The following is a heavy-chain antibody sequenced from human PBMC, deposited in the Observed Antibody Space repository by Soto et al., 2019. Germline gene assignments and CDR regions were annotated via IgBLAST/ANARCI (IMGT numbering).Heavy chain of an antibody. D-gene: IGHD3-16*01. Sequence: PGGSLRLSCAASGFTFSDYYMSWIRQHPGKGLEWIGYIYYSGSTYYNPSLKSRLTISVDTSKNQFSLKLSSVTAADTAVYYCARTLDYGHMDVWGKGTTVTVSS. J-gene: IGHJ6*03. V-gene: IGHV4-59*01. CDR2: IYYSGST. CDR3: ARTLDYGHMDV. CDR1: GFTFSDYY.